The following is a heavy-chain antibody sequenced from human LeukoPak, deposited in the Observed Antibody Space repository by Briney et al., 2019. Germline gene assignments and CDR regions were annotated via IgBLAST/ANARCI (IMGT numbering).Heavy chain of an antibody. D-gene: IGHD3-22*01. CDR3: ARDTGSGYYGPFDY. CDR1: GFTFSSYE. J-gene: IGHJ4*02. Sequence: GGSLRLSCAASGFTFSSYEMSWVRQAPGKGLQWVSYISSSGSTTSYADSVKGRFTISRDNAKNSLNLQMNSLRAEDTAVYYCARDTGSGYYGPFDYWGQGTLVTVSS. V-gene: IGHV3-48*03. CDR2: ISSSGSTT.